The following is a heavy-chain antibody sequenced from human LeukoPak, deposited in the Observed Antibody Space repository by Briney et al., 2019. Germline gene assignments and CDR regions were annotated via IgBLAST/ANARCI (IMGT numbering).Heavy chain of an antibody. V-gene: IGHV3-48*01. D-gene: IGHD3-10*01. CDR3: ARDNPWEMVRGVIDY. Sequence: PGGSLRLTCAASGFTSSNFAMNWVRQAPGKGLEWISYISSSYSPIYYADSVKGRFTVSRDNARNSLYLQMNSLRAEDTAVYYYARDNPWEMVRGVIDYWGQGTLVTVSS. CDR2: ISSSYSPI. CDR1: GFTSSNFA. J-gene: IGHJ4*02.